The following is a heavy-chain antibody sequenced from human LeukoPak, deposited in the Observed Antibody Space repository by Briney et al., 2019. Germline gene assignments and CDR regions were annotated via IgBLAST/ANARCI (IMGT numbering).Heavy chain of an antibody. Sequence: ASVKVSCKTSGYSFTNYYMHWVRQAPGQGLEWMGIINPSGGSTNYAQKFQGRVTMTEDTSTDTAYMELSSLRSEDTAVYYCATFTYYYDSSGYSWFDPWGQGTLVTVSS. CDR1: GYSFTNYY. CDR3: ATFTYYYDSSGYSWFDP. J-gene: IGHJ5*02. CDR2: INPSGGST. V-gene: IGHV1-46*01. D-gene: IGHD3-22*01.